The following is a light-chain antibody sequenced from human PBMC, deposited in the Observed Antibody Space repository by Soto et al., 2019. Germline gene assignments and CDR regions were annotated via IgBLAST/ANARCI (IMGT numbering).Light chain of an antibody. Sequence: QSALTQPASVSGSPGQSITISCTGTNSDVGGYNYVSWYQHHPGKAPKLMIYDVTYRPSGGSNRFSGSKSGNTASLTISGRQGEDEADYYCSSYTTSSTLVFGGGTKVTVL. J-gene: IGLJ2*01. CDR3: SSYTTSSTLV. CDR2: DVT. CDR1: NSDVGGYNY. V-gene: IGLV2-14*03.